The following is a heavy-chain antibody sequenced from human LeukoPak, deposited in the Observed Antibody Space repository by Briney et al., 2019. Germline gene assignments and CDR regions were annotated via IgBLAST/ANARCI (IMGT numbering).Heavy chain of an antibody. D-gene: IGHD2-8*01. CDR3: ARFLSMVYAPYYFDY. J-gene: IGHJ4*02. CDR2: ISYDGSNK. V-gene: IGHV3-30-3*01. CDR1: GFTFSSYA. Sequence: PGRSLRLSCAASGFTFSSYAMHWVRQAPGKGLEWVAVISYDGSNKYYADSVKGRFTISRDNSKNTLYLQMNSLRAEDTAVHYCARFLSMVYAPYYFDYWGQGTLVTVSS.